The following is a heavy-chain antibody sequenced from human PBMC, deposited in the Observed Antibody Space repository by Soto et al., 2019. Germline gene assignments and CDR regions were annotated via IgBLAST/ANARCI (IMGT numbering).Heavy chain of an antibody. Sequence: GGSLRLSCASSGFTFSSYAMHWVRQAPGKGLEWVAVMSYDGSNKYYADSVKGRFTISRDNSKNTLYLQMNSLRAEDTAVCYCARDLEDGYNGPDYWGQETLVTVSS. CDR2: MSYDGSNK. CDR1: GFTFSSYA. V-gene: IGHV3-30-3*01. D-gene: IGHD5-12*01. CDR3: ARDLEDGYNGPDY. J-gene: IGHJ4*02.